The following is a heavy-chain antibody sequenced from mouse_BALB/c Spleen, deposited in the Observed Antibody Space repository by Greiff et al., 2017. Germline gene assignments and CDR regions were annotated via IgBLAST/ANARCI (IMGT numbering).Heavy chain of an antibody. Sequence: EVKVVESGGGLVQPGGSRKLSCAASGFTFSSFGMHWVRQAPEKGLEWVAYISSGSSTIYYADTVKGRFTISRDNPKNTLFLQMTSLRSEDTAMYYCARSGGGAMDYWGQGTSVTVSS. CDR3: ARSGGGAMDY. D-gene: IGHD1-1*02. J-gene: IGHJ4*01. CDR2: ISSGSSTI. CDR1: GFTFSSFG. V-gene: IGHV5-17*02.